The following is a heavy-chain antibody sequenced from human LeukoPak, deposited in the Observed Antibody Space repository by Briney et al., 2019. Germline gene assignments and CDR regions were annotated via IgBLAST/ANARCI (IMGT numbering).Heavy chain of an antibody. J-gene: IGHJ5*02. CDR3: AKCSTSAYTTGWCNWIDP. CDR2: TVSRGTT. D-gene: IGHD6-19*01. Sequence: GGSLRLSCVASGFTFTSDAMNWVRQAPGKGLEWVSSTVSRGTTQYADSVKGRFTVSRDTSKDTLYLQMNSLRADDTAVYYCAKCSTSAYTTGWCNWIDPWGQGTLVTVSS. CDR1: GFTFTSDA. V-gene: IGHV3-23*01.